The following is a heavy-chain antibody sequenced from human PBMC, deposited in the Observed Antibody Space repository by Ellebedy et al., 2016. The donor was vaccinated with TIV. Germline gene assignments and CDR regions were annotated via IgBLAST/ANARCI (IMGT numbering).Heavy chain of an antibody. D-gene: IGHD6-19*01. Sequence: PGGSLRLSCAASGFTFSSSFLTWVRQAPGKGLEWVALISPDGRDKQYGDSVKARSTTSRDDSRNTLYLQMDSLRTEDTALYYCAREPHSSDRAGTFDYWGQGTLVTVSS. J-gene: IGHJ4*02. CDR1: GFTFSSSF. V-gene: IGHV3-30*03. CDR2: ISPDGRDK. CDR3: AREPHSSDRAGTFDY.